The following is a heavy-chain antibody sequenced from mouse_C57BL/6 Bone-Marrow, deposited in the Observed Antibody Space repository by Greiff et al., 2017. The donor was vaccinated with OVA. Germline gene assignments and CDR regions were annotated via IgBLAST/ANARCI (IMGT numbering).Heavy chain of an antibody. Sequence: EVQVVESGPGLVKPSQSLSLTCSVTGYSITSGYYWNWIRQFPGNKLEWMGYISYDGSNNYNPSLKNRISITRDTSKNQFFLKLNSVTTEDTATYYCAREGGLRYRDVWGTGTTVTVSS. V-gene: IGHV3-6*01. CDR2: ISYDGSN. D-gene: IGHD1-1*01. J-gene: IGHJ1*03. CDR1: GYSITSGYY. CDR3: AREGGLRYRDV.